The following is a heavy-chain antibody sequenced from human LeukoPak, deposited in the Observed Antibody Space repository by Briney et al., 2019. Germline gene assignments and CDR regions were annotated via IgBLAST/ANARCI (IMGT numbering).Heavy chain of an antibody. CDR1: GGTFSSYA. CDR2: IIPILGIA. J-gene: IGHJ6*02. CDR3: ASWAYYDSSGYAYYYYGMDV. V-gene: IGHV1-69*04. D-gene: IGHD3-22*01. Sequence: GSSVKVSCKASGGTFSSYAISWVRQAPGQGLEWMGRIIPILGIANYAQKFQGRVTITRDTSASTAYMELSSLRSEDTAVYYCASWAYYDSSGYAYYYYGMDVWGQGTTVTVSS.